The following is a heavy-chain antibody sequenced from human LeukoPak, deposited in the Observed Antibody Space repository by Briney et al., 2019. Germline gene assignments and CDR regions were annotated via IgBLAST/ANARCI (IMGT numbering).Heavy chain of an antibody. J-gene: IGHJ3*02. Sequence: SETLSLTCTVSGDSINSSISYWGWIRQPPEKGLEWIGTIYYSGSAYYNPSLKSRVTISVDTSKNQFSLKLSSVTAADTAVYYCARLGYSYAPIGAFDIWGQGTMVTVSS. CDR3: ARLGYSYAPIGAFDI. V-gene: IGHV4-39*07. CDR2: IYYSGSA. D-gene: IGHD5-18*01. CDR1: GDSINSSISY.